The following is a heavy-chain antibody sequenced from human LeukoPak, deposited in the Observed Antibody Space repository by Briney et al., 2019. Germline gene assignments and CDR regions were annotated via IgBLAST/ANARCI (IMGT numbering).Heavy chain of an antibody. CDR3: AREARTYYFDY. J-gene: IGHJ4*02. D-gene: IGHD1-1*01. CDR2: IYTSGST. Sequence: PSETLSLTCTVSGGSISSYYWSWIRQPPGKGLEWIGYIYTSGSTNYNPSLKSRVTISVDTSKNQFSLKLSSVTAADTAVYSCAREARTYYFDYWGQGTLVTVSS. CDR1: GGSISSYY. V-gene: IGHV4-4*09.